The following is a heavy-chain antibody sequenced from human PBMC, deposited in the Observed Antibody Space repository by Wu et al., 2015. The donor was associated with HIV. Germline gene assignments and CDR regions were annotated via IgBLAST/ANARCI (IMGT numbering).Heavy chain of an antibody. CDR3: ATGKGAHYWYFDL. V-gene: IGHV1-24*01. CDR2: FDPEDGET. CDR1: GYTLTELS. J-gene: IGHJ2*01. D-gene: IGHD1-26*01. Sequence: QVQLVQSGAEVKKPGASVKVSCKVSGYTLTELSMHWVRQAPGKGLEWMGGFDPEDGETIYAQKFQGRVTMTEGTSTDTAYMELSSLRSEDTAVYYCATGKGAHYWYFDLWGRGTLVTVSS.